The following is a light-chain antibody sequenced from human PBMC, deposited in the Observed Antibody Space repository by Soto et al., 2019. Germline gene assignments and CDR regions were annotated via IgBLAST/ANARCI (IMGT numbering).Light chain of an antibody. CDR2: GAS. J-gene: IGKJ2*01. CDR1: QSVNNGF. Sequence: EIVMTQSPATLSVSPGERVILSCRASQSVNNGFLAWYQQKAGQAPRLLIYGASSRATGIPDRFSGSGSGPDFTLTIRRLEPEDFAVYYCKQYGRSPYTFGQGTKVDIK. CDR3: KQYGRSPYT. V-gene: IGKV3-20*01.